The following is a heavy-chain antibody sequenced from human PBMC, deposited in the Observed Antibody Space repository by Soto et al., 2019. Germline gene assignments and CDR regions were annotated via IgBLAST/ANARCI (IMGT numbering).Heavy chain of an antibody. Sequence: SETLSLTCTVSGGSISSYYWSWIRQPPGKGLEWIGYIYYSGSTNYNPSLKRRVTISVDTSQNQFSLKLSSVFAADTPVHSCARGGGRLAPRVDRAADWYQVTTLTVST. CDR1: GGSISSYY. CDR3: ARGGGRLAPRVDRAAD. D-gene: IGHD1-1*01. CDR2: IYYSGST. J-gene: IGHJ4*03. V-gene: IGHV4-59*01.